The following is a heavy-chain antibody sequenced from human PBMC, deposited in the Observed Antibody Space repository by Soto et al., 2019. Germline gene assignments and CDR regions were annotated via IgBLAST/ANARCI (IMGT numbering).Heavy chain of an antibody. Sequence: QVQLVESGGGVVQPGRSLRLSCAASGFTFSSYAMHWVRQAPGKGLEWVAVISYDGSNKYYADSVKGRFTISRDNSKNTLYLQMNSLRAEDTAVYYCAREGPVTIGYYYGMDVWGQGTTVTVSS. CDR2: ISYDGSNK. CDR1: GFTFSSYA. CDR3: AREGPVTIGYYYGMDV. J-gene: IGHJ6*02. V-gene: IGHV3-30-3*01. D-gene: IGHD4-4*01.